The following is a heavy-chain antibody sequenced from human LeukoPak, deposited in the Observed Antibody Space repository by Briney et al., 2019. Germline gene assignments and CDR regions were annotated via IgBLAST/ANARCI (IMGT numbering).Heavy chain of an antibody. CDR3: AVPAANWYYYYMDV. CDR2: ISGSGGST. V-gene: IGHV3-23*01. Sequence: GGSLRLSCAASGFTFSSYWMSWVRQAPGKGLEWVSAISGSGGSTYYADSVKGRLTISRDNSKNTLYLQMNSLRAEDTAVYYCAVPAANWYYYYMDVWGKGTTVTISS. J-gene: IGHJ6*03. D-gene: IGHD2-2*01. CDR1: GFTFSSYW.